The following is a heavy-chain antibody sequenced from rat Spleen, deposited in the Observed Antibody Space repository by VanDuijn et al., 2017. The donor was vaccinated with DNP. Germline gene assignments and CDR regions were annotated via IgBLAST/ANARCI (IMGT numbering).Heavy chain of an antibody. D-gene: IGHD1-10*01. CDR3: ARHRGRSNNYYWYFDF. CDR1: GFTFSNYG. V-gene: IGHV5-19*01. Sequence: EVQLVESGGGLVQPGRSLKLSCAASGFTFSNYGMHWIRQAPKKGLEWVAAISTSGSRTYYPDSVKGRFTISRDDAKSSLYLQMDSLRSEETATYYCARHRGRSNNYYWYFDFWGPGTMVTVSS. J-gene: IGHJ1*01. CDR2: ISTSGSRT.